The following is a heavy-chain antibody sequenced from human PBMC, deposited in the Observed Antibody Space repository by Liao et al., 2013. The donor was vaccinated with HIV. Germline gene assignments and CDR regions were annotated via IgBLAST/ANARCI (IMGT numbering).Heavy chain of an antibody. CDR3: ARAVSSDNYHDAFDF. CDR2: FYHSGTT. J-gene: IGHJ3*01. Sequence: QLQLQESGSGLVKPSQTLSLTCTVSGASLSYGGYSWSWIRQTPGKGLEWIGYFYHSGTTYYNPSLKSRVSISVDRSRNHFSLRLNSVTAADTAVYFCARAVSSDNYHDAFDFLGPRDNGHRLF. CDR1: GASLSYGGYS. D-gene: IGHD6-19*01. V-gene: IGHV4-30-2*01.